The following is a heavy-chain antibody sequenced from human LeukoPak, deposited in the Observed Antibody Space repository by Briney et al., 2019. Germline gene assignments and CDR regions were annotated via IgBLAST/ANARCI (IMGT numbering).Heavy chain of an antibody. Sequence: SETLSLTCTVSGGSIGSYYWSWIRQPPGKGLEWIGYIHDTGSTKYNPSLKSRVTISVDTSRNHLSLKLTSVTAADTAVYYCARGRSGGDWFDPWGQGTLVTVSP. CDR1: GGSIGSYY. CDR3: ARGRSGGDWFDP. J-gene: IGHJ5*02. V-gene: IGHV4-59*01. D-gene: IGHD3-10*01. CDR2: IHDTGST.